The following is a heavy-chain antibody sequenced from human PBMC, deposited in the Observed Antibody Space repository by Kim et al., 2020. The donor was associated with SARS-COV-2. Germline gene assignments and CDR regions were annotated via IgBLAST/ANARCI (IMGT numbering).Heavy chain of an antibody. CDR2: VHYKGST. J-gene: IGHJ4*02. CDR1: GDSINPYY. CDR3: TRGERRGTLGNYRTGKFDY. Sequence: SETLSLTCTVSGDSINPYYWSWIRQPPGKGLEWIGYVHYKGSTNYNPSLESRVTISMDTSKNEFSLKLNSVTAADTAIYYCTRGERRGTLGNYRTGKFDYGGQGSLVTLSA. D-gene: IGHD3-10*01. V-gene: IGHV4-59*13.